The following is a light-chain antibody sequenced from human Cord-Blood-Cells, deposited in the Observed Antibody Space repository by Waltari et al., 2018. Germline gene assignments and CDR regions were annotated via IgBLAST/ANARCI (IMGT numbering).Light chain of an antibody. CDR3: QQYNSYSRGYT. CDR2: DAS. V-gene: IGKV1-5*01. Sequence: DIQMTQSPSTLSASVGDRVTITCRASQSISSWLAWYQQKPGKAPKLLIYDASSLESGVPSRFSGSGSGTEFTLTISSLQPDDFVTYCQQYNSYSRGYTFGQGTKLEIK. CDR1: QSISSW. J-gene: IGKJ2*01.